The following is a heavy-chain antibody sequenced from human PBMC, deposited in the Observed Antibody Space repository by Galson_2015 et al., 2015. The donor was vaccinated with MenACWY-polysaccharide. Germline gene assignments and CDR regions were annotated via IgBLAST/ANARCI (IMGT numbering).Heavy chain of an antibody. CDR2: IKRDESEK. J-gene: IGHJ6*02. CDR1: GFTFSSYW. V-gene: IGHV3-7*03. Sequence: SLRLSCAASGFTFSSYWMSWVRQAPGKGLEWMAHIKRDESEKYYVDSVKGRFAISRDNSKNSLYLQMNSLRAEDTAVYSCARGHYGLDVWGQGTTVIVSS. CDR3: ARGHYGLDV.